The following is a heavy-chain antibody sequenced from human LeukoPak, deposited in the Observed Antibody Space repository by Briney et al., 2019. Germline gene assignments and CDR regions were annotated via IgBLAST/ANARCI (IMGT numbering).Heavy chain of an antibody. D-gene: IGHD3-10*01. CDR2: INPSGGST. V-gene: IGHV1-46*01. Sequence: ASVKVSCKASGYTFTSYYMHWVRQAPGQGLEWMGIINPSGGSTSYAQKFQGRVTMTRDTSTSTVYMELSSLRSEDTAVYYCARGPMVRGVYTNWFDPWGQGTLVTVSS. CDR1: GYTFTSYY. CDR3: ARGPMVRGVYTNWFDP. J-gene: IGHJ5*02.